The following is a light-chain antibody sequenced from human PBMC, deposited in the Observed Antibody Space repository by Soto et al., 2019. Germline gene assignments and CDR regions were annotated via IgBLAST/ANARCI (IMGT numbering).Light chain of an antibody. CDR2: GAS. CDR1: QSVSSN. J-gene: IGKJ2*01. V-gene: IGKV3-15*01. CDR3: QQYTNWPPYT. Sequence: EIVMTQSPATLSVSPGERATLFCRASQSVSSNLAWYQQKPGQAPRLLIYGASTRATGIAARFSGSGSGTEFTLTISRMQSEDFAVYYCQQYTNWPPYTFGQGTNLEIK.